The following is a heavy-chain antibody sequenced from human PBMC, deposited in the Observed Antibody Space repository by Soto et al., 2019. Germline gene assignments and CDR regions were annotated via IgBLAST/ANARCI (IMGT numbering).Heavy chain of an antibody. Sequence: SETLSLTCTVSGGSISSSSYYWGWIRQPPGKGLEWIGSIYYSGSTYYNPSLKSRVTISVDTSKNQFSLKLSSVTAADTAVYYCARHLEDNWNDGYYFDYWGQGTLVTVSS. CDR3: ARHLEDNWNDGYYFDY. D-gene: IGHD1-20*01. CDR2: IYYSGST. V-gene: IGHV4-39*01. CDR1: GGSISSSSYY. J-gene: IGHJ4*02.